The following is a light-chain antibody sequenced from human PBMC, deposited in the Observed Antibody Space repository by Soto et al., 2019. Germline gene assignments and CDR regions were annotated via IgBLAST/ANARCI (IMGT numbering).Light chain of an antibody. Sequence: QSVLTQPPSASGTPGQRVTISCSGSSSNIGSNTVHWYQQLPGTAPKLLMYSNNQRPSGVPDRFSGSNSGTSASLAISGIQSEDEADYYCAAWDDSLNGYVFGTGTKLTVL. J-gene: IGLJ1*01. V-gene: IGLV1-44*01. CDR3: AAWDDSLNGYV. CDR1: SSNIGSNT. CDR2: SNN.